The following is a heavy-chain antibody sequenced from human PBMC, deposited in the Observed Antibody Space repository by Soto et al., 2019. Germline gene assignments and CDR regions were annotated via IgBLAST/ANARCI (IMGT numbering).Heavy chain of an antibody. CDR1: GGTFDTHA. V-gene: IGHV1-69*12. Sequence: QVQLVQSGAEVKKPGSSVKVSCKASGGTFDTHAISWVRQAPGQGLEWMGGIIPIFGTSDYAQKFQGRVTITAHASTSTAYMYLRSLMSEDTAVYYCAIRGHGGIGGSYYSAMDVWGQGTTVTVSS. CDR2: IIPIFGTS. J-gene: IGHJ6*02. D-gene: IGHD1-26*01. CDR3: AIRGHGGIGGSYYSAMDV.